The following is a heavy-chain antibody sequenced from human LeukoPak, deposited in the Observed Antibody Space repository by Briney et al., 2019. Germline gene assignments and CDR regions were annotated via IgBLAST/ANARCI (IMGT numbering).Heavy chain of an antibody. CDR3: VRGGWELDY. J-gene: IGHJ4*02. Sequence: PGGSLRLSCAASGFTVRDFWMAWFRQAPGKGLEWVAHIQEDGTAKYYVDSVRGRFTISKDDDKNSLSLQMNSLRVEDTAVYYCVRGGWELDYWGQGTLVTVSS. D-gene: IGHD4-23*01. CDR2: IQEDGTAK. V-gene: IGHV3-7*01. CDR1: GFTVRDFW.